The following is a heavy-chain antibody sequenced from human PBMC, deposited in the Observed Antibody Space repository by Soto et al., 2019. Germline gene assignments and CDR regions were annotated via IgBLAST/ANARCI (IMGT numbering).Heavy chain of an antibody. CDR2: ITDSGGST. J-gene: IGHJ4*02. V-gene: IGHV3-23*01. Sequence: PGGSLRLSCAASGFTFYNFALGWVRQAPGKGLEWVSAITDSGGSTYYADSVKGRFTISRDNSKNTLYLQMNSLRAEDTAVYYCAKDATRTSGWYHFDYCGEGSLVTVSS. CDR3: AKDATRTSGWYHFDY. CDR1: GFTFYNFA. D-gene: IGHD6-19*01.